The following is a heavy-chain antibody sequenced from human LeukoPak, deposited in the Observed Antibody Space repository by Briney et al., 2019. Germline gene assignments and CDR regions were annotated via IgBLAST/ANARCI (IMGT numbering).Heavy chain of an antibody. CDR3: ARAPMVVPAATYDY. Sequence: SGGSLRLSYAASGFTFSSYSMNWVRQAPGKGLEWVSSISSSSSYIYYADSVKGRFTISRDNAKNSLYLQMNSLRAEDTAVYYCARAPMVVPAATYDYWGQGTLVTVSS. D-gene: IGHD2-2*01. V-gene: IGHV3-21*01. CDR2: ISSSSSYI. J-gene: IGHJ4*02. CDR1: GFTFSSYS.